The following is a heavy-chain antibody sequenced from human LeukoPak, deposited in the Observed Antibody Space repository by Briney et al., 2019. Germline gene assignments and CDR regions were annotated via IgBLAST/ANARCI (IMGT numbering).Heavy chain of an antibody. Sequence: ASVKVSCKTSGYSLSGNFIHWVRQAPGRGPEWMGRINANTGDTVYSQKFQGRVSMTRDTSITTAYMELSGLRFDDTALYYCTRGYCSGAKCYASDVWGQGTMVTVSS. CDR1: GYSLSGNF. CDR3: TRGYCSGAKCYASDV. CDR2: INANTGDT. J-gene: IGHJ3*01. D-gene: IGHD2-15*01. V-gene: IGHV1-2*06.